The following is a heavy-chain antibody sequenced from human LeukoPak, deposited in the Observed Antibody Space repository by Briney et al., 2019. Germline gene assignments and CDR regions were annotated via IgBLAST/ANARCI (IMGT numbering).Heavy chain of an antibody. CDR3: AKTRPLDSSSWSHGDY. J-gene: IGHJ4*02. Sequence: GGSLRLSCAASGFTFSDYYMSWVRQAPGKGLEWVSAISGSGDSTYYGDSVKGRFTISRDNSKNTLYLQMNSLRAEDTAVYYCAKTRPLDSSSWSHGDYWGQGTLVTVSS. CDR1: GFTFSDYY. V-gene: IGHV3-23*01. CDR2: ISGSGDST. D-gene: IGHD6-13*01.